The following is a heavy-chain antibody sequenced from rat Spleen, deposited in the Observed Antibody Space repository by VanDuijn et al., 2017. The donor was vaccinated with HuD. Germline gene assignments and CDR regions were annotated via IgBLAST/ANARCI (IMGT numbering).Heavy chain of an antibody. Sequence: QVQLKESGPDLMQPSETLSLTCTVSGFSLTSNGVGWVRQPLGKGLVWMGTMWPGENTNYDSAVQSRLSISRDTSKNQVFLKLNSLQPEDTGTYYCARHDITTFFDYWGQGIVVTVSS. D-gene: IGHD1-10*01. CDR1: GFSLTSNG. V-gene: IGHV2-72*01. CDR2: MWPGENT. J-gene: IGHJ2*01. CDR3: ARHDITTFFDY.